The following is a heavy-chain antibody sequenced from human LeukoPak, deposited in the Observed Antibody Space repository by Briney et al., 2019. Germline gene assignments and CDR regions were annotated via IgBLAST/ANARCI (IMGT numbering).Heavy chain of an antibody. V-gene: IGHV3-23*01. CDR3: AKDSEFEWFPN. J-gene: IGHJ4*02. D-gene: IGHD3-9*01. CDR2: ISGSGGST. CDR1: GFTFSSYA. Sequence: AGGSLRLSCAASGFTFSSYAMSWVRQAPGKGLEWVSAISGSGGSTYYADYAKGRFTISRDNSKNTLYLQMNSLRAEDTAVYYCAKDSEFEWFPNWGQGTLVTVSS.